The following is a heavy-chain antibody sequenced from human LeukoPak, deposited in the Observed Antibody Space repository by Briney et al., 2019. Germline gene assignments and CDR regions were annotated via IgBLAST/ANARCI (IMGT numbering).Heavy chain of an antibody. CDR1: GGSISSYY. D-gene: IGHD3-22*01. CDR3: ARFHDSSGYIAPGYFDY. CDR2: IYYSGST. Sequence: PSQTLSLTCTVSGGSISSYYWSWIRQPPGKGLEWIGYIYYSGSTNYNPSLKSRVTISVDTSKNQFSLKLSSVTAADTAVYYCARFHDSSGYIAPGYFDYWGQGTLVTVSS. V-gene: IGHV4-59*01. J-gene: IGHJ4*02.